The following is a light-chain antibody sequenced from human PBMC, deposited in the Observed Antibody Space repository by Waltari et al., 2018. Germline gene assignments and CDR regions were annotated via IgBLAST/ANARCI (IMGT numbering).Light chain of an antibody. CDR2: QDT. CDR3: QVWDSNTFVV. V-gene: IGLV3-1*01. CDR1: ELGDKF. Sequence: SYELTQPPSVSVSPGQTASITCSGDELGDKFSFWYQQKPGQSPLLVIFQDTKRPSGIPERFSGSNSGNTATLTITGTQSMDEADYYCQVWDSNTFVVFGGGTKLTVL. J-gene: IGLJ2*01.